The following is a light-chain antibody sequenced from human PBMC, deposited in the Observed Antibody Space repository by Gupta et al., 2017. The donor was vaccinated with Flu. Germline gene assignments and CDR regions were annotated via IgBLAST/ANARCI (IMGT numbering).Light chain of an antibody. CDR1: SSNIGANYD. V-gene: IGLV1-40*01. CDR2: GSS. Sequence: QSVLTQPPSVAGVPGQRVTISCTGSSSNIGANYDVHWYQQLPGTAPKLLIYGSSNRPSGVPDRFSGSKSGTSASLAITGLQAEDEADYYCQSYDSSLSGWVFGGGTKLTVL. CDR3: QSYDSSLSGWV. J-gene: IGLJ3*02.